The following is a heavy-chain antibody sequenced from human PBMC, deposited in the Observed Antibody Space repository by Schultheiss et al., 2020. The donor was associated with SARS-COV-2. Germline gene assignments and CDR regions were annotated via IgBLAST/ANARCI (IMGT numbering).Heavy chain of an antibody. V-gene: IGHV3-11*03. CDR2: ISSSSSYT. Sequence: GESLKISCAASGFTFSDYYMSWIRQAPGKGLEWVSYISSSSSYTNYADSVKGRFTISRDNAKNSLYLQMQSLRVEDTAVYYCARRYFDYWGQGTLVTVSS. CDR1: GFTFSDYY. CDR3: ARRYFDY. J-gene: IGHJ4*02.